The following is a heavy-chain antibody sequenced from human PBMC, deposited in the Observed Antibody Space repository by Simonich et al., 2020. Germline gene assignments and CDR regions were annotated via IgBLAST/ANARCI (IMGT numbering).Heavy chain of an antibody. CDR3: ARDYSNYDAFDI. V-gene: IGHV3-74*01. CDR1: GFTFSSYW. CDR2: MNSDGRRT. J-gene: IGHJ3*02. D-gene: IGHD4-4*01. Sequence: EVQLVESGGGLVQPGGSLRLSCAASGFTFSSYWMHWVRQAPGEGLVWASRMNSDGRRTSYADSVKGRFTISRDNAKNTLYLQMNSLRAEDTAVYYCARDYSNYDAFDIWGQGTMVTVSS.